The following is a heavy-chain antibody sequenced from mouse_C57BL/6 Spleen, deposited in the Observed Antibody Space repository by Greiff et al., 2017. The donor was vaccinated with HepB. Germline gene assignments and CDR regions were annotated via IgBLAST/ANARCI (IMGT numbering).Heavy chain of an antibody. CDR1: GYTFTDYN. J-gene: IGHJ2*01. D-gene: IGHD3-2*02. Sequence: EVQLQQSGPELVKPGASVKIPCKASGYTFTDYNMDWVKQSHGKSLEWIGDINPNNGGTIYNQKFKGKATLTVDKSSSTAYMELRSLTSEDTAVYYCARSGQLRLLYYFDYWGQGTTLTVSS. CDR3: ARSGQLRLLYYFDY. V-gene: IGHV1-18*01. CDR2: INPNNGGT.